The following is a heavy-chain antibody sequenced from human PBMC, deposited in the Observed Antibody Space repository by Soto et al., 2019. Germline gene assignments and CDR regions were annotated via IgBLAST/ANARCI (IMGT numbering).Heavy chain of an antibody. J-gene: IGHJ6*02. D-gene: IGHD3-22*01. CDR2: IRTKSNSYAT. CDR3: ARNVFINYFDSSGLMDV. Sequence: PGGSLRLSCAASGFTFGGSDIHWVRQASGKGLGWVGRIRTKSNSYATVYVASVKGRFTISRDDSKNTAYLQMNSLKTEDTAVYYCARNVFINYFDSSGLMDVWGQGTTVTVSS. CDR1: GFTFGGSD. V-gene: IGHV3-73*01.